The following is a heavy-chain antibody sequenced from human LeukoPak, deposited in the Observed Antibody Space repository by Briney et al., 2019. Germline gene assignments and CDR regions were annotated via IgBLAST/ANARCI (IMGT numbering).Heavy chain of an antibody. CDR2: INTDGSTT. Sequence: PGGSLRLSCAASGFTFSNDWMHWVRQAPGKGLVWVSRINTDGSTTTYADSVKGRFTISRDNAKNTLYLQMNSLSVEDTAVYYCARGRGGSYHYWGQGTLVTVSS. D-gene: IGHD1-26*01. V-gene: IGHV3-74*01. CDR3: ARGRGGSYHY. CDR1: GFTFSNDW. J-gene: IGHJ4*02.